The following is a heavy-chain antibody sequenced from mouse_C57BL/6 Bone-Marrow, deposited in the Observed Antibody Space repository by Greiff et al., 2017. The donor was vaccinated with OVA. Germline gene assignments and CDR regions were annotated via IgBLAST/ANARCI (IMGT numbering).Heavy chain of an antibody. D-gene: IGHD2-12*01. CDR3: ARHKNYSDSGCFDV. J-gene: IGHJ1*03. CDR2: ISNGGGST. Sequence: EVKLMESGGGLVQPGGSLKLSCAASGFTFSDYYMYWVRQTPEKGLEWVAYISNGGGSTYYPDTVKGRFTISRDNAKNTLYLQMSRLKSEDTAVYYCARHKNYSDSGCFDVWGKGTAVTVSA. CDR1: GFTFSDYY. V-gene: IGHV5-12*01.